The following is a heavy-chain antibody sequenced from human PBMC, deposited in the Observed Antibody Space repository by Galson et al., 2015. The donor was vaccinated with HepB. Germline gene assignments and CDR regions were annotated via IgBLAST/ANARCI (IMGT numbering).Heavy chain of an antibody. J-gene: IGHJ6*02. Sequence: LRLSCAASGFTFSSYAMHWVRQAPGKGLEWVAVISYDGSNKYYADSVKGRFTISRDNSKNTLYLQMNSLRAEDTAVYYCARAYYDFWSGYYSYYYYGMDVWGQGTTVTVSS. CDR3: ARAYYDFWSGYYSYYYYGMDV. CDR1: GFTFSSYA. D-gene: IGHD3-3*01. V-gene: IGHV3-30-3*01. CDR2: ISYDGSNK.